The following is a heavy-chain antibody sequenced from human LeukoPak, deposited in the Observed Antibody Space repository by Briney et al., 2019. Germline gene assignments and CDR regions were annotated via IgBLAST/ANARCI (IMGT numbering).Heavy chain of an antibody. Sequence: PGGSLRLSCAAPGFTFSNFAVNWVRQAPGKGLEWVSVIGGGDGSIYYADSVKGRFTISRDNSKNTLYLQMTSLRAEDEAIYYCAKGMGLAHYYFYGMDVWGQGTTVTVSS. V-gene: IGHV3-23*01. J-gene: IGHJ6*02. CDR1: GFTFSNFA. CDR2: IGGGDGSI. D-gene: IGHD6-19*01. CDR3: AKGMGLAHYYFYGMDV.